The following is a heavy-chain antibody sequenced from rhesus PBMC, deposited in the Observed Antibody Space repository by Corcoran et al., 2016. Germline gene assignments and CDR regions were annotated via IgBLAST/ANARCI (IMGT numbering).Heavy chain of an antibody. CDR1: GYTFSRYY. CDR2: NSPNKSNQ. CDR3: TRERYSGYSYFDY. V-gene: IGHV1-1*01. Sequence: QLELVQSGAEIKQPGASVKLSCKASGYTFSRYYMLRVRQAHGRGREWIDLNSPNKSNQDNAQNNQGVITITTHTSTSTGYMELSSMRSEDAAEYYCTRERYSGYSYFDYWGQGILITISS. D-gene: IGHD5-24*01. J-gene: IGHJ4*01.